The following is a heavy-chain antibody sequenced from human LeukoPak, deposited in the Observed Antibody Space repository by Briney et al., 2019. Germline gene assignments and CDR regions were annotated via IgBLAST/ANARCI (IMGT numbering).Heavy chain of an antibody. Sequence: HPGGSLRLSCAASGFTFSSYAMSWVRQAPGKGLEWVSAISGSGGSTYYADSVKGRFTISRDNSKNTLYLQMNSLRAEDAAVYYCAKAYPSYCSSTSCYTALDVWGQGTTVTVSS. D-gene: IGHD2-2*02. V-gene: IGHV3-23*01. CDR1: GFTFSSYA. CDR2: ISGSGGST. J-gene: IGHJ6*02. CDR3: AKAYPSYCSSTSCYTALDV.